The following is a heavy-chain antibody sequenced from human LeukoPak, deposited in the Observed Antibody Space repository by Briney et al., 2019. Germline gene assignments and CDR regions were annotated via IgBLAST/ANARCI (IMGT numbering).Heavy chain of an antibody. CDR1: GITLSNYG. D-gene: IGHD2-15*01. V-gene: IGHV3-23*01. CDR2: ISDRGGRT. Sequence: GGSLRLSCAVSGITLSNYGMSWVRQAPGMGLEGVAGISDRGGRTNYADSVKGRFTISRHNPRNTLYPQMNSLSAEDTAVYFCAKRGVVIRVILVGFHKEAYYFDSWGQGALVTVSS. CDR3: AKRGVVIRVILVGFHKEAYYFDS. J-gene: IGHJ4*02.